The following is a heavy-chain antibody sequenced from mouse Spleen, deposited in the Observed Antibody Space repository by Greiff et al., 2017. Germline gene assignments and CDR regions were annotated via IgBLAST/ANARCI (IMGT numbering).Heavy chain of an antibody. V-gene: IGHV1-15*01. CDR2: IDPETGGT. J-gene: IGHJ3*01. Sequence: VKLQQSGAELVRPGASVTLSCKASGYTFTDYEMHWVKQTPVHGLEWIGAIDPETGGTAYNQKFKGKAILTADKSSSTAYMELRSLTSEDSAVYYCTRRGYGWFAYWGQGTLVTVSA. CDR3: TRRGYGWFAY. D-gene: IGHD2-14*01. CDR1: GYTFTDYE.